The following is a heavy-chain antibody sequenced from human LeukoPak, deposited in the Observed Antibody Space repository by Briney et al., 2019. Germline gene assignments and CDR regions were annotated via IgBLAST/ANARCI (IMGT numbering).Heavy chain of an antibody. CDR3: AKDDCSGGSCYNRYFYGGFGHFDY. V-gene: IGHV3-23*01. CDR1: GFTFSSYA. J-gene: IGHJ4*02. Sequence: PGGSLRLSCAASGFTFSSYAMSWVRQAPGKGLEWVSAISGSGGSTYYADSVKGRFTISRDNSKNTLYLQMNSLRAEDTAVYYCAKDDCSGGSCYNRYFYGGFGHFDYWGQGTLVTVSS. CDR2: ISGSGGST. D-gene: IGHD2-15*01.